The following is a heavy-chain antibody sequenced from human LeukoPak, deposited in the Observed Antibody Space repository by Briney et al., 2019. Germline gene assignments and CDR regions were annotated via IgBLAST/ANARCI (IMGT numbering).Heavy chain of an antibody. D-gene: IGHD6-19*01. Sequence: ASVKVSCKAPGGTFSSYAINWVRQATGQGLEWMGWMNPNSGNTGYAQKFQGRVTMTRNTSISTAYMELSSLRSEDTAVYYCARGPSGWPFDHWGQGTLVTVSS. V-gene: IGHV1-8*02. CDR1: GGTFSSYA. CDR2: MNPNSGNT. J-gene: IGHJ4*02. CDR3: ARGPSGWPFDH.